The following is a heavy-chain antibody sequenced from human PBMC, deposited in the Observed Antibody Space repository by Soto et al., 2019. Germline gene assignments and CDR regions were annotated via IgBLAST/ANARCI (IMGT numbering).Heavy chain of an antibody. CDR2: ISAYTGKA. D-gene: IGHD3-10*01. CDR1: GYVFISYG. Sequence: QVQLVQSGPEVKKPGASVKVSCKTSGYVFISYGISWVRQAPGHGLERVGWISAYTGKADYAQKFQGRVTMTTETSTSTAFLELWSLRSDDTAVYYCARDQRYYGSGSYYSDNWGQGTLVTVSS. CDR3: ARDQRYYGSGSYYSDN. J-gene: IGHJ4*02. V-gene: IGHV1-18*04.